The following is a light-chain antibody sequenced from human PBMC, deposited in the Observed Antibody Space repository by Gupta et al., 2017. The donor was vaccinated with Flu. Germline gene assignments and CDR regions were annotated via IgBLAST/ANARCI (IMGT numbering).Light chain of an antibody. CDR1: NIGSIS. CDR2: NDG. Sequence: SYVLTQPSSVSVAPGQTARITCGGDNIGSISVHWYQQKPGQAPMLVVFNDGDRPSGIPERFSGSNSGDTATLIISSVEAGDEADYFCQVGHLTDLYVFGTGTKVTVL. V-gene: IGLV3-21*02. CDR3: QVGHLTDLYV. J-gene: IGLJ1*01.